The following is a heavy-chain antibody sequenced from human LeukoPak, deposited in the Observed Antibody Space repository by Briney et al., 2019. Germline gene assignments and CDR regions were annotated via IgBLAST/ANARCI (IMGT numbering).Heavy chain of an antibody. Sequence: SVKVSCKASGGTFSSYAISWVRQATGQGLEWMGVIIPIFGTANYAQKFQGRVTITADESTSTAYMEPSSLRSEDTAVYYCARVGMLCTNGVCYRRPFDPWGQGTLVTVSS. CDR2: IIPIFGTA. V-gene: IGHV1-69*13. J-gene: IGHJ5*02. CDR3: ARVGMLCTNGVCYRRPFDP. D-gene: IGHD2-8*01. CDR1: GGTFSSYA.